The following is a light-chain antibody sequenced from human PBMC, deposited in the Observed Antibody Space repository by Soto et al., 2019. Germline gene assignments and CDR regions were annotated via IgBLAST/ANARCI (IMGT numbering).Light chain of an antibody. CDR1: DIGSKT. CDR2: YDS. CDR3: QVWDTSTDRLYV. V-gene: IGLV3-21*04. Sequence: SYELTQPPSVSVAPGETARITCGGNDIGSKTVHWYQQRSGQAPVLVIYYDSDRPSGIPERFSGSNSGNTATLSISRVEAGDEADYYCQVWDTSTDRLYVFGTGTKLTVL. J-gene: IGLJ1*01.